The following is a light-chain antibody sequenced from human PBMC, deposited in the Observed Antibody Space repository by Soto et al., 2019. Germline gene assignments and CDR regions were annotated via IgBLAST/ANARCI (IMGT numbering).Light chain of an antibody. CDR2: GAS. CDR1: QSVSNNY. J-gene: IGKJ1*01. Sequence: NVLTQSPCTVSLSPGERATLSCRASQSVSNNYLAWYQQKPGQAPRLLIYGASNRATGIPDRFSGSGSGTDFTLTISRLEPEDFAVYYCQQYGSSGTFGQGTKVDIK. CDR3: QQYGSSGT. V-gene: IGKV3-20*01.